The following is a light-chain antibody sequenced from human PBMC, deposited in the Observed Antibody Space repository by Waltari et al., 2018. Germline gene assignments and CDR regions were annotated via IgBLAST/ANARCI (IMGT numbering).Light chain of an antibody. Sequence: QSVLPQPPPPPGTPGQRVTIPSPGPDCNIGSKVAFWYQHAPGTGPKLLPYRNNPRPSGVSDRFSGSKSGTSASLAISGLRSEDEAQYYCATWDDSLSGPVFGGGTKLTVL. J-gene: IGLJ3*02. CDR3: ATWDDSLSGPV. CDR2: RNN. V-gene: IGLV1-47*01. CDR1: DCNIGSKV.